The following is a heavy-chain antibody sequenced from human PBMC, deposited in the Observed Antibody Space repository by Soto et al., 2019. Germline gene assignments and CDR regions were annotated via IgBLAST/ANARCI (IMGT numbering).Heavy chain of an antibody. CDR2: TYYGSKWYN. D-gene: IGHD1-1*01. J-gene: IGHJ4*02. CDR1: GDSVSLNGRA. Sequence: PPHTLDRTCAIYGDSVSLNGRAWNRNRQSPSRGLEWLGRTYYGSKWYNDYAVSVKSRITINPDTSKNQFSLQLNSVTPEDTAVYYCARDGYRFGYWGQGTLVTVSS. CDR3: ARDGYRFGY. V-gene: IGHV6-1*01.